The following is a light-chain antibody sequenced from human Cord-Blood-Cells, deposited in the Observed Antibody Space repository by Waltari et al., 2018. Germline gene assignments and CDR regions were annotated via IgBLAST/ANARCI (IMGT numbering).Light chain of an antibody. V-gene: IGKV4-1*01. CDR2: GAS. J-gene: IGKJ4*01. CDR1: QSVLYSSNNKHY. Sequence: DIVMTQSPDSLAVSLGERATINCKSSQSVLYSSNNKHYLAWYQHKPGQPPKLLIYGASTRGSGVPDLFSGSGSGPDFTLTISSLQAEDVAVYYCQQYYSTPLTFGGGTKVEIK. CDR3: QQYYSTPLT.